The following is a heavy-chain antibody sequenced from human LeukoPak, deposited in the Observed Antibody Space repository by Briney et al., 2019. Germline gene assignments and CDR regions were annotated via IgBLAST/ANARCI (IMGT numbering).Heavy chain of an antibody. CDR3: ARFAAGGSYYYYMDA. CDR1: GFTFSSYT. CDR2: IGTSSTTI. D-gene: IGHD6-25*01. V-gene: IGHV3-48*01. J-gene: IGHJ6*03. Sequence: GGSLRLSCAASGFTFSSYTMNWVRQPPGKGLEWVSNIGTSSTTIYYADSVKGRFTISRDNAKNSLYLQMNGLRADDTAVYYCARFAAGGSYYYYMDAWGKGTTVTVSS.